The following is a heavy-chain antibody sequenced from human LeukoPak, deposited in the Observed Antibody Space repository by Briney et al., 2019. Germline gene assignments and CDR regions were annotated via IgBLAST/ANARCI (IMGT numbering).Heavy chain of an antibody. CDR3: ARGRQRLRTDMDV. D-gene: IGHD6-25*01. CDR1: GFTFSSYS. J-gene: IGHJ6*03. Sequence: PGGPLRLSCAASGFTFSSYSMTWVRQAPGKGLEWVSYISSSSSTIYYADSVKGRFTISRNNAKNSLYLQMNSLRAEDTAVYYCARGRQRLRTDMDVWGKGTTVTVSS. CDR2: ISSSSSTI. V-gene: IGHV3-48*01.